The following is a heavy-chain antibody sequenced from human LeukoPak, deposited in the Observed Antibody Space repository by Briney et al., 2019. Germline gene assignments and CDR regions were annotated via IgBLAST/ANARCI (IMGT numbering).Heavy chain of an antibody. J-gene: IGHJ4*02. V-gene: IGHV3-33*01. D-gene: IGHD2-2*01. CDR1: GFTFSNYG. CDR3: ARDSCSRPSCFAS. Sequence: GGSLRLSCAASGFTFSNYGMHWVRQAPGKGLEWVAGIWFDARMEHYADSVKGRFTISRDNSKNTLYLQMNSLRAEDTALYSCARDSCSRPSCFASWGKGTLVTVSS. CDR2: IWFDARME.